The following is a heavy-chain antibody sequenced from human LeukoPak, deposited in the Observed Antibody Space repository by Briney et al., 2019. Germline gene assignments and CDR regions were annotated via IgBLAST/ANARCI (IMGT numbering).Heavy chain of an antibody. CDR3: ARVRRIVVVKGAFDI. Sequence: PGGSLRLSCAASGFTFSSYSMNWVRQAPGKGLEWVANIKQDGSEKYYVDSVKGRFTISRDNAKNSLYLQMNSLRAEDTAVYYCARVRRIVVVKGAFDIWGQGTMVTVSS. CDR1: GFTFSSYS. D-gene: IGHD3-22*01. CDR2: IKQDGSEK. J-gene: IGHJ3*02. V-gene: IGHV3-7*01.